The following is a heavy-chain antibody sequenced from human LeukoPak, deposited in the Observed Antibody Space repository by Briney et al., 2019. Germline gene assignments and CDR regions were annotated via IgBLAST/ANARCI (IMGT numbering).Heavy chain of an antibody. J-gene: IGHJ3*02. CDR3: ARDLLSYYDSSGYSGAFDI. Sequence: GGSLRLSCAASGFTFSSYAMSWVRQAPGKGLEWVSAISGSGGSTYYADSVKGRFTISRDNSKNTLYLQMNSLRAEDTAVYYCARDLLSYYDSSGYSGAFDIWGQGTMVTVSS. D-gene: IGHD3-22*01. CDR2: ISGSGGST. CDR1: GFTFSSYA. V-gene: IGHV3-23*01.